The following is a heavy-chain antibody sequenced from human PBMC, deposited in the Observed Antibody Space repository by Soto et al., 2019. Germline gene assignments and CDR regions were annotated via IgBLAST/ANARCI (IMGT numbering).Heavy chain of an antibody. V-gene: IGHV4-31*03. CDR3: ESLDVDTAMVRP. Sequence: PSETLSLTCTVSGGSISSGGYYWSWIRQHPGKGLEWIGYIYYSGSTYYNPSLKSRVTISVDTSKNQFSLKLSSVTAADTAVYYCESLDVDTAMVRPWGQGTLVTVSS. J-gene: IGHJ5*02. CDR2: IYYSGST. CDR1: GGSISSGGYY. D-gene: IGHD5-18*01.